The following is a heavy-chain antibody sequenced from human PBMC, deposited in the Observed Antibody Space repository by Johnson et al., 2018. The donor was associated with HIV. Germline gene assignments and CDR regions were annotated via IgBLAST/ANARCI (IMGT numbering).Heavy chain of an antibody. CDR1: GFTFSSYA. CDR2: ISYDGSNK. J-gene: IGHJ3*02. V-gene: IGHV3-30-3*01. Sequence: VESGGGVVQPGRSLRLSCAASGFTFSSYAMHWVRQAPGKGLEWVAVISYDGSNKYYADSVKGRFTISRDNSKNTLYLQMNSLRAEDTAVYYCAKDRMYDYGDYGGAFDIWGQGTMVTVSS. CDR3: AKDRMYDYGDYGGAFDI. D-gene: IGHD4-17*01.